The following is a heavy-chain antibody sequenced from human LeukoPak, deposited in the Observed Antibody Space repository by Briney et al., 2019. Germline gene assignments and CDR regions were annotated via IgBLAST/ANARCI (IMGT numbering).Heavy chain of an antibody. CDR2: IYSVGTT. D-gene: IGHD2-21*02. V-gene: IGHV3-66*01. CDR1: GFTVSDNY. CDR3: AGSRAYCGGDCRLGDF. J-gene: IGHJ4*02. Sequence: GGSLRLSCAASGFTVSDNYMGWVRQAPAKGLEWVSVIYSVGTTYYADSVRGRFTISRDSSKNTLYLQMNSLRVEDTAVYYCAGSRAYCGGDCRLGDFWGQGTLVTVSS.